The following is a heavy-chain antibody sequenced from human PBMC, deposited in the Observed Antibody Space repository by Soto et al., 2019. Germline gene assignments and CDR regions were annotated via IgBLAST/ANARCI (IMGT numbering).Heavy chain of an antibody. Sequence: QVQLVESGGGLVQPGRSLRLSCVVSGFSLSDYYMGWVRQAPGQGLEWVRYISSSGTSTFNVDSVKGRLTISRDNHKISLVMQMESVKVEDMGLYDCARGVGGRFLDYWGQGTLVTVSS. D-gene: IGHD3-3*01. J-gene: IGHJ4*02. CDR3: ARGVGGRFLDY. V-gene: IGHV3-11*01. CDR1: GFSLSDYY. CDR2: ISSSGTST.